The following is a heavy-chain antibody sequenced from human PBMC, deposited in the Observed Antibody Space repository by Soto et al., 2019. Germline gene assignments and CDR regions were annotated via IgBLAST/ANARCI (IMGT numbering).Heavy chain of an antibody. V-gene: IGHV1-69*01. CDR3: AKSSERYCGGDCYSGAEYFQH. CDR1: GGTFSSYA. D-gene: IGHD2-21*02. CDR2: IIPIFGTA. Sequence: QVQLVQSGAEVKKPGSSVKVSCKASGGTFSSYAISWVRQAPGQGLEWMGGIIPIFGTANYAQKFQGRVTITADESTSTDYMELSSLRSEDTAVYYCAKSSERYCGGDCYSGAEYFQHWGQGTLVTVSS. J-gene: IGHJ1*01.